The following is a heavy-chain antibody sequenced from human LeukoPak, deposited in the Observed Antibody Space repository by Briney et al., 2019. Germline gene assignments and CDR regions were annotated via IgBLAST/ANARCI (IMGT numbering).Heavy chain of an antibody. V-gene: IGHV3-74*01. J-gene: IGHJ4*02. CDR3: ARDPYGGNSN. CDR2: INSDGSTT. Sequence: GGSLRLSCAASGFTFSSYGMHWVRQAPGKGLVWVSRINSDGSTTNYADTVKGRFTISRDNAKNTLYLQMNSLRVEDTAVYYCARDPYGGNSNWGQGTLVTVSS. CDR1: GFTFSSYG. D-gene: IGHD4-23*01.